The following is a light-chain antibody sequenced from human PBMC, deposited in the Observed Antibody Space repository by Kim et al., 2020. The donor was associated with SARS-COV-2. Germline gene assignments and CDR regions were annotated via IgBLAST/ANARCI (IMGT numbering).Light chain of an antibody. J-gene: IGKJ2*01. CDR2: DAS. CDR1: QDISNY. V-gene: IGKV1-33*01. Sequence: SASVGDSVTITCQATQDISNYLNWYQQKPGKAPKLLIHDASNLETGFPSRFSGGGSGTFFTFTISSLQPEDIATYYCQQYHALPRTFGQGTKLEI. CDR3: QQYHALPRT.